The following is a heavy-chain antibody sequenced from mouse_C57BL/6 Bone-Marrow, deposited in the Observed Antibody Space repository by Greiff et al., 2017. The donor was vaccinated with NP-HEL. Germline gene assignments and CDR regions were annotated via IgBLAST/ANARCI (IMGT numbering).Heavy chain of an antibody. J-gene: IGHJ3*01. D-gene: IGHD2-4*01. CDR3: ARRGYDYDPFAY. V-gene: IGHV1-26*01. Sequence: VQLQQSGPELVKPGASVKISCKASGYTFTDYYMNWVKQSHGKSLEWIGDINPNNGGTSYNQKFKGKATLTVDKSSSTAYMELRSLTSEDSAVYYCARRGYDYDPFAYWGQGTLVTVSA. CDR2: INPNNGGT. CDR1: GYTFTDYY.